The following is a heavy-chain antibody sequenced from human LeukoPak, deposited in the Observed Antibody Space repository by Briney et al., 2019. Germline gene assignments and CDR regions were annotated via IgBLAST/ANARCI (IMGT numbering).Heavy chain of an antibody. J-gene: IGHJ4*02. CDR3: ASSNCDGDCYLDY. CDR2: IYSAGGT. Sequence: GGSLRLSCAASGFTITRKYMSWVRQAPGKGLDWVSLIYSAGGTSYADSVKGRFTISRDSSKNTLFLQMNSLRLEGTAVYYCASSNCDGDCYLDYWGQGTLVTVSS. CDR1: GFTITRKY. D-gene: IGHD2-21*02. V-gene: IGHV3-53*01.